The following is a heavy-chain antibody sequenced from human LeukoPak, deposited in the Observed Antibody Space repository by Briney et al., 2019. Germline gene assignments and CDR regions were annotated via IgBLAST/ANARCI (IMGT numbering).Heavy chain of an antibody. V-gene: IGHV3-11*01. J-gene: IGHJ6*02. Sequence: GGSLRLSCAASGFTFSDYYMSWIRQAPGKGLEWVSYISSSGSTIYYADSVKGRFTISRDNAKNSLYLQMSSLRAEDTAVYYCARDGSDTAMVSYYYGMDVWGQGTTVTVSS. D-gene: IGHD5-18*01. CDR3: ARDGSDTAMVSYYYGMDV. CDR1: GFTFSDYY. CDR2: ISSSGSTI.